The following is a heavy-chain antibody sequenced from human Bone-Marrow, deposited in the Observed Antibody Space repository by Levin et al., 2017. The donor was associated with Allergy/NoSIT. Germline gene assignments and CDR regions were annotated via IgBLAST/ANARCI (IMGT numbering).Heavy chain of an antibody. CDR3: AREIASSSLSYFYFYMDV. D-gene: IGHD6-6*01. J-gene: IGHJ6*03. Sequence: PGGSLRLSCAVSGDSISSGYYWGWIRQPPGKGLDWIGNIYHSGNTYYNPSLQSRVTISVDTSKNHFSLILSSVTAADTAMYYCAREIASSSLSYFYFYMDVWGKGTTVTVSS. V-gene: IGHV4-38-2*02. CDR1: GDSISSGYY. CDR2: IYHSGNT.